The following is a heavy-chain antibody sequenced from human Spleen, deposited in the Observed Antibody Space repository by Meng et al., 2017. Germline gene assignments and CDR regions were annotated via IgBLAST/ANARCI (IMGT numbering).Heavy chain of an antibody. CDR1: GFTFSDYY. Sequence: GGSLRLSCAASGFTFSDYYMSWIRQAPGKGLEWISCISNSGSDIYYADSMKGRFAISRDNVKNILYLQMNNVRAEDTAVYYCARETGSTYDFDFWGQGTLVTVSS. V-gene: IGHV3-11*01. CDR2: ISNSGSDI. CDR3: ARETGSTYDFDF. D-gene: IGHD2-2*01. J-gene: IGHJ4*02.